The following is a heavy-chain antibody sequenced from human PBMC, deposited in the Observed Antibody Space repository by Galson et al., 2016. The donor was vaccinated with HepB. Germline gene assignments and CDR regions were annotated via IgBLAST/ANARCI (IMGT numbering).Heavy chain of an antibody. CDR3: ARISCSSTRCYEGRYYYFGMDV. J-gene: IGHJ6*02. CDR1: GYSFTTYW. D-gene: IGHD2-2*01. V-gene: IGHV5-51*03. CDR2: IYPGDSHT. Sequence: QSGAEVKKPGESLKISCRGSGYSFTTYWIGWVRQMPGKGLEWMGIIYPGDSHTRYSPSFQGQVTISVDKSISTAYLQWSSLKASDTAMYYCARISCSSTRCYEGRYYYFGMDVWGQGTTVTVS.